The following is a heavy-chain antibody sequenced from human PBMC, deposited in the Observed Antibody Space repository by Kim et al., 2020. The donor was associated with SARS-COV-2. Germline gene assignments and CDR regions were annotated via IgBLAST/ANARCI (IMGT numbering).Heavy chain of an antibody. V-gene: IGHV3-9*01. CDR3: AKIRWDFTDYGMDV. D-gene: IGHD2-8*02. CDR2: ISWNSGSI. J-gene: IGHJ6*02. CDR1: GFTFDDYA. Sequence: GGSLRLSCAASGFTFDDYAMHWVRQAPGKGLEWVSGISWNSGSIGYADSVKGRFTISRDNAKNSLYLQMNSLRAEDTALYYCAKIRWDFTDYGMDVWGPG.